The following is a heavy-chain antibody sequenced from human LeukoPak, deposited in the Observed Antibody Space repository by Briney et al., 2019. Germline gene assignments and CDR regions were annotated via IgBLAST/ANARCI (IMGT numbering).Heavy chain of an antibody. D-gene: IGHD2-21*02. CDR2: IIPIFGTA. V-gene: IGHV1-69*13. CDR1: GGTFSSYA. CDR3: ARDSDYGVVTAILRD. J-gene: IGHJ4*02. Sequence: SVKVSCKASGGTFSSYAISWVRQAPGQGLEWMGGIIPIFGTANYAQKFQGRATITADESTSTAYMELSSLRSEDTAVYYCARDSDYGVVTAILRDWGQGTLVTVSS.